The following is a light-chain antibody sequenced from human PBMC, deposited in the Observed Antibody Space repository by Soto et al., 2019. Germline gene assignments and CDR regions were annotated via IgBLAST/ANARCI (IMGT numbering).Light chain of an antibody. Sequence: IRMTQSPSPLSASVGERVTITWRASQGISSWLAWYQQKPGKAPRLLIYGASTWQSGVPARFNGSGSGTDFTLTISYLQSEDSATYYCQQYNSYPWTFGQGTKVDIK. CDR2: GAS. J-gene: IGKJ1*01. CDR1: QGISSW. V-gene: IGKV1-5*01. CDR3: QQYNSYPWT.